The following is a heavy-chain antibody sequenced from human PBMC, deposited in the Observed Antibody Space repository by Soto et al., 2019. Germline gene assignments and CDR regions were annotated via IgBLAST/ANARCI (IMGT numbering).Heavy chain of an antibody. Sequence: QVQLVQSEPEVKKPGASVKVSCKVSGDTFSSNVITWVRQAPGQGLEWMGWIRVYNGNADYAQNLQGRVTMTTDTSTNTAYMELRSLRFDDTAVYYCAPGRGAYWGQGTLVTVTS. D-gene: IGHD3-10*01. CDR1: GDTFSSNV. CDR2: IRVYNGNA. V-gene: IGHV1-18*01. CDR3: APGRGAY. J-gene: IGHJ4*02.